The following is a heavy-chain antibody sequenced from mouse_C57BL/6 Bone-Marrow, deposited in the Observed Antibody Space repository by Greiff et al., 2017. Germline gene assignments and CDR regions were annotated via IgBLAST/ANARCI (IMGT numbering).Heavy chain of an antibody. CDR2: INPSNGGT. CDR1: GYTFTSYW. CDR3: ARRRYSNYYAMDY. D-gene: IGHD2-5*01. Sequence: QVQLQQPGTELVKPGASVKLSCKASGYTFTSYWMHWVKQRPGQGLEWIGNINPSNGGTNYNEKFKSKATLTVDTSSSTAYMQLSSLTSEDSAVYKCARRRYSNYYAMDYWGQGTSVTVSS. V-gene: IGHV1-53*01. J-gene: IGHJ4*01.